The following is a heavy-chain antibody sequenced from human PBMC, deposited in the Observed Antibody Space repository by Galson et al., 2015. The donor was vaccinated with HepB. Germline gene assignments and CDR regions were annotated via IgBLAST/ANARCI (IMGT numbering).Heavy chain of an antibody. Sequence: SLRLSCAASGFTFSSYSMNWVRQAPGKGLEWVSYISSGSSTIYYADSVKGRFTISRDNAKNSLYLQMNSLRAEDTAVYYCARRGCVGRMDVGGQGTTVTASS. CDR2: ISSGSSTI. D-gene: IGHD1-26*01. CDR3: ARRGCVGRMDV. CDR1: GFTFSSYS. J-gene: IGHJ6*01. V-gene: IGHV3-48*01.